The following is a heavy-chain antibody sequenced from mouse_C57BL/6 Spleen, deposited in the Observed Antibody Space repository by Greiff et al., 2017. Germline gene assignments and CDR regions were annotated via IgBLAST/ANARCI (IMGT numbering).Heavy chain of an antibody. D-gene: IGHD1-1*01. Sequence: QVQLKQPGAELVKPGASVKLSCKASGYTFTSYWMHWVKQRPGQGLEWIGMIHPNSGSTNYNEKFKSKATLTVDKSSSTAYMQLSSLTSEDSAVYYWARWTTVVAPLDYWGQGTTLTVSS. CDR1: GYTFTSYW. CDR3: ARWTTVVAPLDY. J-gene: IGHJ2*01. V-gene: IGHV1-64*01. CDR2: IHPNSGST.